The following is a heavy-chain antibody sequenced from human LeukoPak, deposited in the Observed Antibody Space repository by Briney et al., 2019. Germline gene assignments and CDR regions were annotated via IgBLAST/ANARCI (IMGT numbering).Heavy chain of an antibody. CDR2: VYYGGST. Sequence: SETLSLTCTVSGGSISSYYWGWIRQPPGKGLEWIGTVYYGGSTYYNPSLKSRVTISVDTSKNQFSLKLSSVTAADTAVYYCARHSGSYYFYYGMDVWGQGTTVTVSS. J-gene: IGHJ6*02. CDR3: ARHSGSYYFYYGMDV. D-gene: IGHD1-26*01. V-gene: IGHV4-59*08. CDR1: GGSISSYY.